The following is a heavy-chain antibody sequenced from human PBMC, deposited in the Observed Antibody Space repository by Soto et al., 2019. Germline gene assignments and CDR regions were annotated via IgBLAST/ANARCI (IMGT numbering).Heavy chain of an antibody. CDR1: GVTFSSYA. J-gene: IGHJ5*02. CDR2: IVPIFGTA. Sequence: NVSCKASGVTFSSYAISWVLQAPGQGLEWMGGIVPIFGTANYAQKFQGRVTITADESTSTAYMELSSLRSEDTAVYYCARDVRFLEWLDRNWFDPWGQGTLVTGSS. V-gene: IGHV1-69*01. CDR3: ARDVRFLEWLDRNWFDP. D-gene: IGHD3-3*01.